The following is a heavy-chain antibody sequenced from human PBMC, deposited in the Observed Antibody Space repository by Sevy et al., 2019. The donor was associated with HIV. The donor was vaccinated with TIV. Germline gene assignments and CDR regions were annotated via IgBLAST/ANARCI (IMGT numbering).Heavy chain of an antibody. Sequence: SETLSLTCTVSGGSISSSETYWSWIRQPPGKGLEWIGYIHYSGGTYYNPFLKSRVAMSVDTSEKQFSLKLSLLTAADTAVYYCASNPGYNHGPFDYWGQGTLVTVSS. CDR2: IHYSGGT. J-gene: IGHJ4*02. V-gene: IGHV4-30-4*01. D-gene: IGHD2-15*01. CDR1: GGSISSSETY. CDR3: ASNPGYNHGPFDY.